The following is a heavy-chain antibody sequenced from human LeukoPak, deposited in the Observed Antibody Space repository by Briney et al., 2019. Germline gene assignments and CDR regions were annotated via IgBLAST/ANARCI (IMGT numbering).Heavy chain of an antibody. V-gene: IGHV4-59*01. Sequence: PSETLSLTCTVSGGSISSYYWSWIRQPPGKGLEWIGYIYYSGSTNYNPSLKSRVTISVGTSKNQFSLKLSSVTAADTAVYYCARDLKYYDSSGYLIDWGQGTLVTVSS. D-gene: IGHD3-22*01. CDR3: ARDLKYYDSSGYLID. CDR1: GGSISSYY. J-gene: IGHJ4*02. CDR2: IYYSGST.